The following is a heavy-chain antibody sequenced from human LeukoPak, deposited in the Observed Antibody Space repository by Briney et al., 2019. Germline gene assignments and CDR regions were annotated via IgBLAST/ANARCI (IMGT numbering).Heavy chain of an antibody. V-gene: IGHV3-30*01. J-gene: IGHJ3*02. Sequence: GRSLRLSCAASGFTFSSYAMHWVRQAPGKGLEWVAVISYDGSDKYYADSVKGRFTISRDNSKNTLYLQTNSLRAEDTAVYYCARDLGYYYGSGIHGAFDIWGQGTMVTASS. CDR1: GFTFSSYA. CDR3: ARDLGYYYGSGIHGAFDI. CDR2: ISYDGSDK. D-gene: IGHD3-10*01.